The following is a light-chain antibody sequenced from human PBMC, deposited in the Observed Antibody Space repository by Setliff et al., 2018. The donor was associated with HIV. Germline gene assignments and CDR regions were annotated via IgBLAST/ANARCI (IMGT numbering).Light chain of an antibody. V-gene: IGLV2-23*01. CDR2: QAT. CDR3: CSNTGSNTFV. CDR1: SNDVGRYDL. J-gene: IGLJ1*01. Sequence: QSVLTQPASVSGSPGQSITISCTGTSNDVGRYDLVPWYQQHPARAPKLIIYQATRRPSGVSNRFSGSKSGNVASLTISGLQAEDEADYYCCSNTGSNTFVFGTGTKVTVL.